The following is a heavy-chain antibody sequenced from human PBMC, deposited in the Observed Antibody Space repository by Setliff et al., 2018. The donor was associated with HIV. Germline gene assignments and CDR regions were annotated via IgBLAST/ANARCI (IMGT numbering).Heavy chain of an antibody. Sequence: TSETLSLTCTVSGGSFSSYYWSWIRQPPGKGLEWIGYIYTSGSTNYNPSLKSRVTISVDTSKNQISLKLRSVTAADTAVYYCARGLNYYGSGSYLPLGYWGQGTLVTVSS. J-gene: IGHJ4*02. CDR2: IYTSGST. V-gene: IGHV4-4*09. D-gene: IGHD3-10*01. CDR1: GGSFSSYY. CDR3: ARGLNYYGSGSYLPLGY.